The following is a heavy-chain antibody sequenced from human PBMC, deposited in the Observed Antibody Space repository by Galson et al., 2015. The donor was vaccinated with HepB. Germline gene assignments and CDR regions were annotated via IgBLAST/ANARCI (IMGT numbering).Heavy chain of an antibody. Sequence: CAISGDSVSSNSAAWNWIRQSPSRGLEWLGRTYYRSKWYNDYAVSVKSRITINPDTSKNQFSLKLSSVTAADTAVYYCARLPTPRRSSSWGDAFDIWAKGQWSPSLQ. CDR1: GDSVSSNSAA. CDR3: ARLPTPRRSSSWGDAFDI. CDR2: TYYRSKWYN. V-gene: IGHV6-1*01. D-gene: IGHD6-13*01. J-gene: IGHJ3*02.